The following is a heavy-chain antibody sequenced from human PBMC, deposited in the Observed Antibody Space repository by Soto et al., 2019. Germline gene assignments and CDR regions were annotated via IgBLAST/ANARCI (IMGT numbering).Heavy chain of an antibody. CDR3: AREKYYDFWSP. CDR1: GFTFSSYA. D-gene: IGHD3-3*01. Sequence: GGSLRLSCAASGFTFSSYAMHWVRQAPGKGLEWGSVISYDGSNKYYAGSVKGRFTISRDNSKNTLYLQMNSLRAEDTAVYYCAREKYYDFWSPWGQGTLVTVSS. V-gene: IGHV3-30-3*01. CDR2: ISYDGSNK. J-gene: IGHJ5*02.